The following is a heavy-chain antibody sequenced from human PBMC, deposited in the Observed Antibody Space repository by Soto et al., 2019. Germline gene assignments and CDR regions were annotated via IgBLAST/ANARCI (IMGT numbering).Heavy chain of an antibody. CDR3: AKVLWFGESYYFDY. D-gene: IGHD3-10*01. Sequence: TGWSLGLACASSVFTFVSYAMRWVRQAPGKGLEWVSAISGSGGSTYYADSVKGRFTISRDNSKNTLYLQMNSLRAEDTAVYYCAKVLWFGESYYFDYWGQGTLVTVSS. J-gene: IGHJ4*02. V-gene: IGHV3-23*01. CDR1: VFTFVSYA. CDR2: ISGSGGST.